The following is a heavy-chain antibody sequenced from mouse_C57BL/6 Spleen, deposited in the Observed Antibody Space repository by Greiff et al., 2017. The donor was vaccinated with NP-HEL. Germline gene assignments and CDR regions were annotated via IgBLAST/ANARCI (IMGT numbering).Heavy chain of an antibody. CDR3: ARHEDRGAGRYYAMDY. V-gene: IGHV1-62-2*01. J-gene: IGHJ4*01. CDR1: GYTFTEYT. D-gene: IGHD4-1*01. Sequence: VQRVESGAELVKPGASVKLSCKASGYTFTEYTIHWVKQRSGQGLEWIGWFYPGSGSIKYNEKFKDKATLTADKSSSTVYMELSRLTSEDSAVYFCARHEDRGAGRYYAMDYWGQGTSVTVSS. CDR2: FYPGSGSI.